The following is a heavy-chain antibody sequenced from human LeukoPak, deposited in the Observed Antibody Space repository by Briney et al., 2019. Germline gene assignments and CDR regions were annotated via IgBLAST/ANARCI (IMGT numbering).Heavy chain of an antibody. Sequence: PGGSLRPSCAASGFTFSSYAMSWVRQAPGKGLEWVSAISGSGGSTYYADSVKGRFTISRDNAKNSLYLQMNSLRAEDTAVYYCARDFDRSSSWAYYYYGMDVWGQGTTVTVSS. CDR1: GFTFSSYA. V-gene: IGHV3-23*01. CDR2: ISGSGGST. D-gene: IGHD6-13*01. CDR3: ARDFDRSSSWAYYYYGMDV. J-gene: IGHJ6*02.